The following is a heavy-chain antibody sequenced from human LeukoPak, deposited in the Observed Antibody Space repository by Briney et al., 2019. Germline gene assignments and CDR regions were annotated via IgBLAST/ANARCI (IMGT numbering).Heavy chain of an antibody. D-gene: IGHD5-18*01. J-gene: IGHJ4*02. CDR3: ARRGYLNY. V-gene: IGHV3-7*03. CDR1: EFTFSSYS. CDR2: IKQDGSEK. Sequence: GGSLRLSCAASEFTFSSYSMSWVRQAPGKGLEWVANIKQDGSEKYYVDSVKGRFTISRDNAKNSLYLQMNSLRAEDTAVYYCARRGYLNYWGQGTLVTVSS.